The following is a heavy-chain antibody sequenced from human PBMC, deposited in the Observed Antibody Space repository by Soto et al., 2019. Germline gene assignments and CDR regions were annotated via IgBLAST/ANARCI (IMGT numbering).Heavy chain of an antibody. V-gene: IGHV4-59*01. Sequence: QVQLQESGPGVVKPSETLSLTCTVSGGSISPFYWRWVRPPPGKGLEWIGYLYYSGNTNYNPSLTSRVTISVDASKNQVSLRLTSVTAADTAVYYCARVGGVAARTFDYWGQGTGVTVSS. CDR2: LYYSGNT. J-gene: IGHJ4*02. CDR1: GGSISPFY. D-gene: IGHD2-8*02. CDR3: ARVGGVAARTFDY.